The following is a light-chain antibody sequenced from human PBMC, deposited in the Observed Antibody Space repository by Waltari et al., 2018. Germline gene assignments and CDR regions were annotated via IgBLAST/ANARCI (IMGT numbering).Light chain of an antibody. CDR1: QPVARRY. Sequence: EVVLTQSTGSLSLSPGERATLSCRASQPVARRYLAWYHQRPHQAPRLLIYGASSRASGIPDRFSGSGSGTDFTLVIDRLEPEDFGMYYCQQYSSSPWTFGQGTKVEIK. CDR3: QQYSSSPWT. CDR2: GAS. V-gene: IGKV3-20*01. J-gene: IGKJ1*01.